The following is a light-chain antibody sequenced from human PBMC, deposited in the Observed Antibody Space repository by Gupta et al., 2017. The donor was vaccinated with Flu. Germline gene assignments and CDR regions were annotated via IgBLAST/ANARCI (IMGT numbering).Light chain of an antibody. CDR1: ISNIGGNP. J-gene: IGLJ3*02. CDR2: YNK. V-gene: IGLV1-44*01. Sequence: QSVLTQPPSASGTPGQRVTISCSGSISNIGGNPVYWYQQLPGTAPKLLVYYNKQRPPGVPDRSSGSKSGTSASLAISGLQSEDEADYYCAAWDDSLNGPNWVFGGGTKLTVL. CDR3: AAWDDSLNGPNWV.